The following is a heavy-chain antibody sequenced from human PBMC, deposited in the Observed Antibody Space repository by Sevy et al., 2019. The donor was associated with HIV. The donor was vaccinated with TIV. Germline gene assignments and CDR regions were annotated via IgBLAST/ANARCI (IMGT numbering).Heavy chain of an antibody. CDR3: ARSFNNYDVGVEQMGLDY. D-gene: IGHD3-22*01. CDR1: GGSLSGYQ. J-gene: IGHJ4*02. Sequence: SETLSLGCTVSGGSLSGYQWNWIRQPPGKGLEWIGYIYDSGRTNYNPSLESRVTISVDTSKNQFSLTLNSVTVADTAIDYWARSFNNYDVGVEQMGLDYWGQGTLVTVSS. CDR2: IYDSGRT. V-gene: IGHV4-59*01.